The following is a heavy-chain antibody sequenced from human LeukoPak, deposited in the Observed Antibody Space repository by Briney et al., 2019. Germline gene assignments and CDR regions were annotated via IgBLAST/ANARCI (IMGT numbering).Heavy chain of an antibody. D-gene: IGHD4-23*01. V-gene: IGHV1-2*02. J-gene: IGHJ4*02. Sequence: ASVKVSCKASGYTFTGYYMHWVRQAPGQGLEWMGWINPNSGGTKYAQKFQGRVTMTRDTSISTAYMELSRLRSDDTAMYYCARRSDYGGLDYWGQGTLVTVSS. CDR2: INPNSGGT. CDR3: ARRSDYGGLDY. CDR1: GYTFTGYY.